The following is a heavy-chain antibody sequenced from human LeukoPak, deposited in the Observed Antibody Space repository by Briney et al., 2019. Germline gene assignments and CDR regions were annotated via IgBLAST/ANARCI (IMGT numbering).Heavy chain of an antibody. CDR2: INHSGST. D-gene: IGHD5-24*01. CDR3: ARENDGYNDY. CDR1: GGSFSGYY. V-gene: IGHV4-34*01. J-gene: IGHJ4*02. Sequence: PSETLSLTCAVYGGSFSGYYWSWIRQPPGKGLEWIGEINHSGSTNYNPSLKNRVTISVDTSKNQFSLKLSSVTAADTAVYYCARENDGYNDYWGQGTLVTVSS.